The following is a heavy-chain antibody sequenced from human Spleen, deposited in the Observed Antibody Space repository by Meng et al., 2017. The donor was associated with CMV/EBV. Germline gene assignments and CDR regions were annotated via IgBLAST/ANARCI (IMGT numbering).Heavy chain of an antibody. CDR2: IFPVDSDT. Sequence: KVSCKGSGYSFTSYWIGWVRQMPGKGLEWMGIIFPVDSDTKYSPSFQGQVTMSADRSTTTVYLQWSSLKASDAAIYYCARQQNYDSGFDIWGQGTVVTVSS. V-gene: IGHV5-51*01. CDR1: GYSFTSYW. J-gene: IGHJ3*02. D-gene: IGHD1-7*01. CDR3: ARQQNYDSGFDI.